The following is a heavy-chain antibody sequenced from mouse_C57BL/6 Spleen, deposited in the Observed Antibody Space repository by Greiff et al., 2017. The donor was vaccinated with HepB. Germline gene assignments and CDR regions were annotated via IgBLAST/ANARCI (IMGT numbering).Heavy chain of an antibody. CDR2: IRNKANGYTT. V-gene: IGHV7-3*01. CDR3: ASPRLRRGGYYAMDY. Sequence: EVQLVESGGGLVQPGGSLSLSCAASGFTFTDYYMSWVRQPPGKALEWLGFIRNKANGYTTEYSASVKGRFTISRDNSQSILYRQMNALRAEDSATYYCASPRLRRGGYYAMDYWGQGTSVTVSS. J-gene: IGHJ4*01. CDR1: GFTFTDYY. D-gene: IGHD2-4*01.